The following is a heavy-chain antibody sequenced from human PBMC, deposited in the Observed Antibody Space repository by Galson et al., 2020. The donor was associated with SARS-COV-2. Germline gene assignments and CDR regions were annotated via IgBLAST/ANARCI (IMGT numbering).Heavy chain of an antibody. J-gene: IGHJ4*02. CDR3: ARGPDSSGYYWADY. CDR1: GFTFSNCE. D-gene: IGHD3-22*01. Sequence: GGSLRLSCAASGFTFSNCEMIWVRQAPGKGLEWISYISSGGNTIYYADSVKGRFTISRDNAKSSLYLQINSLRAEDTAVYYCARGPDSSGYYWADYWGQGTLVTVSS. V-gene: IGHV3-48*03. CDR2: ISSGGNTI.